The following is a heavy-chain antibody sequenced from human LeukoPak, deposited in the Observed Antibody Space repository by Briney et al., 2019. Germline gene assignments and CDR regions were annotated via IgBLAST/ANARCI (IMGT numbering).Heavy chain of an antibody. CDR3: ARRYSYGYFDY. V-gene: IGHV1-69*04. CDR1: GGTFSSYA. CDR2: IIPILGIA. Sequence: ASVKVSCKASGGTFSSYAISWVRQAPGQGLEWMGRIIPILGIANYAQKFQGRVTITADKSTSTAYMELSSLRSEGTAVYYCARRYSYGYFDYWGQGTLVTVSS. D-gene: IGHD5-18*01. J-gene: IGHJ4*02.